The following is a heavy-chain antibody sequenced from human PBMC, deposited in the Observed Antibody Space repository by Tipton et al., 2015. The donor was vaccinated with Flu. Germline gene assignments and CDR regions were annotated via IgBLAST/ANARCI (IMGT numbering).Heavy chain of an antibody. CDR2: VSGDGGRT. D-gene: IGHD3-22*01. V-gene: IGHV3-43*02. J-gene: IGHJ3*02. Sequence: SLRLSCAASGFIFDDYAMHWVRQAPGKGLEWVSLVSGDGGRTHYADSVKGRFTISRDNSKNSLYLQMNSLRTEDTALYCCAKGSRSGYYWEAFDIWGQGTMVTVSS. CDR1: GFIFDDYA. CDR3: AKGSRSGYYWEAFDI.